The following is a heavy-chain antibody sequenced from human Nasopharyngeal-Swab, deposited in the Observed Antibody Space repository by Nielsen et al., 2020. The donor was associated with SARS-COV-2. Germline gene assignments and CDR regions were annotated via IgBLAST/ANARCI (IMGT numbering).Heavy chain of an antibody. V-gene: IGHV4-59*12. CDR1: GGSISSYY. D-gene: IGHD3-3*01. CDR3: ARGLYGSWSGSQRGAFDI. J-gene: IGHJ3*02. Sequence: SETLSLTCTVSGGSISSYYWNWVRQPPGKGLEWIGYIYYSGSTNYNPSLKSRVTISVDTSKNQFSLKLNSVTAADTAVYYCARGLYGSWSGSQRGAFDIWGQGTMVTVSS. CDR2: IYYSGST.